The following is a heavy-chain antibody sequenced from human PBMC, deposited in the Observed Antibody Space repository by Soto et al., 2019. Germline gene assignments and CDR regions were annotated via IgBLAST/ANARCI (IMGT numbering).Heavy chain of an antibody. CDR1: GFTFSNYG. Sequence: GGSLRLSCEGSGFTFSNYGIHWVRQAPGMGLDWVAVIWYDGNNKYYSESVKGRFTISRDNSKNTVFLEMSSLRAEDTAVYYCARGNYGASGIDYWGPGALVTVS. CDR3: ARGNYGASGIDY. J-gene: IGHJ4*02. CDR2: IWYDGNNK. V-gene: IGHV3-33*01. D-gene: IGHD1-7*01.